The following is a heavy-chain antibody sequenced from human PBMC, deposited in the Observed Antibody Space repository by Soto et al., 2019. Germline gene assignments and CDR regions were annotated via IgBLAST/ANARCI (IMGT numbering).Heavy chain of an antibody. CDR1: GGTFSSSS. CDR2: IIPILEVT. V-gene: IGHV1-69*04. D-gene: IGHD1-7*01. CDR3: ARAKTTLGYFDP. Sequence: ASVKVSCKVSGGTFSSSSVSWVRQAPGQGLEWMGKIIPILEVTNYGQRFQDRVTITADKSTNTVYMDLSSLKSDDTAVYFCARAKTTLGYFDPWG. J-gene: IGHJ5*02.